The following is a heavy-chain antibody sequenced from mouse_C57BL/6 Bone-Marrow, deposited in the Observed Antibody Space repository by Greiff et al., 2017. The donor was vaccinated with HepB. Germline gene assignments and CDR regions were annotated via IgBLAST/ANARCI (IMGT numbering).Heavy chain of an antibody. V-gene: IGHV1-81*01. D-gene: IGHD1-1*01. Sequence: VQLQQSGAELARPGASVKLSCKASGYTFTSYGISWVKQRTGQGLEWIGEIYPRSGNTYYNEKFKGKATLTADKSSSTAYMELRSLTSEDSAVYCCARRDYYGSSYPWYVDVWGTGTTVTVSS. CDR3: ARRDYYGSSYPWYVDV. CDR2: IYPRSGNT. CDR1: GYTFTSYG. J-gene: IGHJ1*03.